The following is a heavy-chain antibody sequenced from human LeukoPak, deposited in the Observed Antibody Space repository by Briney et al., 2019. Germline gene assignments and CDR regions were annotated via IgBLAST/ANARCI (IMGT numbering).Heavy chain of an antibody. CDR3: ARDRGPSPFDY. J-gene: IGHJ4*02. CDR2: ISSSSSYI. Sequence: GGSLRLSCAASGFTFSSYSMNWVRQAPGKGLEWVSSISSSSSYIYYADSVKGRFTISRDNAKNLLYLQMNSLRAEDTAVYYCARDRGPSPFDYWGQGTLVTVSS. D-gene: IGHD3-10*01. CDR1: GFTFSSYS. V-gene: IGHV3-21*01.